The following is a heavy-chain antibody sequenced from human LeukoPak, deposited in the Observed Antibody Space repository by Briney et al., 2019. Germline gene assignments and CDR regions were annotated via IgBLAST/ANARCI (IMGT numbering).Heavy chain of an antibody. D-gene: IGHD3-3*01. Sequence: GGSLRLSCAASGFTFSSYSMNWVRQAPGKGLEWVSPISSSSSYIYYADSVKGRFTISRDNAKNSLYLQMNSLRAEDTAVYYCATFYYDFWSGYYPKKNFDYWGQGTLVTVSS. J-gene: IGHJ4*02. CDR3: ATFYYDFWSGYYPKKNFDY. CDR1: GFTFSSYS. V-gene: IGHV3-21*01. CDR2: ISSSSSYI.